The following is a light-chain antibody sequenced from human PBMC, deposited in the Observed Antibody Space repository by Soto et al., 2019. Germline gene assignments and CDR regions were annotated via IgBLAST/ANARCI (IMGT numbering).Light chain of an antibody. CDR1: QSVSSY. J-gene: IGKJ1*01. V-gene: IGKV3-11*01. CDR3: QQYNNWPRT. CDR2: DAS. Sequence: EMVLTQSPATLSLSPGERATLSCRASQSVSSYLAWYQQKPGQAPRLLIYDASNRATGIPARFSGSGSGTDFTLTISSLEPEDFAVYYCQQYNNWPRTFGQGTKVDIK.